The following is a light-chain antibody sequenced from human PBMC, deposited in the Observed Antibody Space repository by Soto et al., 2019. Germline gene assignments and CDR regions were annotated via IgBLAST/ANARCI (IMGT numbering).Light chain of an antibody. Sequence: QSALTQPPSASGSPGQSVTISCTGTSSDVGGYNYVSWYQQHPGKAPKLMIYDVSSRPSGVPDRFSGSKSGNTASLTVSGLLAEDEADYYCSSYAGTHIVFGTGTKLTVL. V-gene: IGLV2-8*01. CDR2: DVS. CDR3: SSYAGTHIV. CDR1: SSDVGGYNY. J-gene: IGLJ1*01.